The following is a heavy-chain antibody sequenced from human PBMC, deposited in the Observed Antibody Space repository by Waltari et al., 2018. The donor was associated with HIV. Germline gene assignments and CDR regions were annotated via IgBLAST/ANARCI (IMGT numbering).Heavy chain of an antibody. V-gene: IGHV3-23*01. Sequence: EVQLLESGGGLVQPGGSLRLSCAASGYIFSTYAMNWVRQAPGKGLEWVSVITGSGGRTYYADSVKGRFTISRDKSKNTLYLQMNSLRAEDTAIYYCAKERVAGYYYYGMDVWGHGTAVIV. CDR3: AKERVAGYYYYGMDV. CDR2: ITGSGGRT. J-gene: IGHJ6*02. D-gene: IGHD6-19*01. CDR1: GYIFSTYA.